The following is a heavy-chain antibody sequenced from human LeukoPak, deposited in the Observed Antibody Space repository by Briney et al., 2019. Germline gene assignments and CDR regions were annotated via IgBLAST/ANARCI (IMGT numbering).Heavy chain of an antibody. Sequence: ASVKVSCKTSGYTFNSYGISWVRQAPGQGLAWMGWINPYNGNTNYAQNLQGRVTMTTDTSTSTAYMELRSLRSDDTAVYYCARAGGYYYGSGNAYDYWGQGTLVTVSS. CDR1: GYTFNSYG. CDR3: ARAGGYYYGSGNAYDY. CDR2: INPYNGNT. J-gene: IGHJ4*02. V-gene: IGHV1-18*01. D-gene: IGHD3-10*01.